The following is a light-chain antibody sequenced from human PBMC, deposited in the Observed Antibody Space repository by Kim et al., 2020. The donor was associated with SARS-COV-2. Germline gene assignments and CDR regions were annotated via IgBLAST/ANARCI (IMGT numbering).Light chain of an antibody. CDR1: SSNIGSNY. Sequence: ELTQPPSASGTPGQRVTISCSGSSSNIGSNYVYWYPQHPGTDPKLLIYRNNQRPSGVPDPFSGSKSGTSASLSISGLRSEDEADYYCAACDDRLSGWVSGGGTKLTAL. CDR3: AACDDRLSGWV. CDR2: RNN. J-gene: IGLJ3*02. V-gene: IGLV1-47*01.